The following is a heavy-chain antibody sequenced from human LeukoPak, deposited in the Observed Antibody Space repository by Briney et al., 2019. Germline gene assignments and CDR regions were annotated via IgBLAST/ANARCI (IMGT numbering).Heavy chain of an antibody. J-gene: IGHJ6*04. D-gene: IGHD1-7*01. CDR3: ARRGNWNYRLDV. Sequence: SVRVSCKASGGTFSSYAISWVRQAPGQGLEWMGGIIPIFGTANYAQKFQGRVTITTDESTSTAYMELSSLRSEDTAVYYCARRGNWNYRLDVWGKGTTVTVSS. CDR2: IIPIFGTA. CDR1: GGTFSSYA. V-gene: IGHV1-69*05.